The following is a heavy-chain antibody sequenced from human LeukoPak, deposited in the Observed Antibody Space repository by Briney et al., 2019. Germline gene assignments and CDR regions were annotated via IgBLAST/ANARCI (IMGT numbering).Heavy chain of an antibody. V-gene: IGHV4-61*02. CDR2: IYTSGGT. J-gene: IGHJ4*02. CDR1: SGFISSDSYY. CDR3: ARGSFFDY. Sequence: SETLSLTCTVSSGFISSDSYYWNWIRQPAGKGLEWIGRIYTSGGTKYNPTLKSRVTISGDTSKNQFSLKLSSVTAADTAVYYCARGSFFDYWGQGTLVTVSS.